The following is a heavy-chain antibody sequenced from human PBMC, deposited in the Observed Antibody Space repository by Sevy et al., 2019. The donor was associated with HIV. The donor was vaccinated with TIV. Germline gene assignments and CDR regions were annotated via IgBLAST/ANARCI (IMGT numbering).Heavy chain of an antibody. CDR1: GGSISSSSYY. J-gene: IGHJ4*02. D-gene: IGHD4-17*01. V-gene: IGHV4-39*01. CDR2: IYYGGST. CDR3: ARNSLTEDYGDYGGYFDY. Sequence: SETLSLTCTVSGGSISSSSYYWGWIRQPPGKGLEWIGSIYYGGSTYYNPPLKGRVTISVDTSKNQFSLKLCSVTAADTAVYYCARNSLTEDYGDYGGYFDYWGQGTLVTVSS.